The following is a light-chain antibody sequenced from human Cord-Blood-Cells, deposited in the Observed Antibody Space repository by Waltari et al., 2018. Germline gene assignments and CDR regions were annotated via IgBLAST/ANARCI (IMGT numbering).Light chain of an antibody. V-gene: IGKV1-9*01. CDR1: QGISSY. CDR3: QQLNSY. CDR2: AAS. Sequence: DIQLTQSPSFLSASVGDRVTITCRASQGISSYLAWYQQKPGKAPKLLIYAASTLQSGVPSRFSGSGSGTEFTLTISSLPPEDFATYYCQQLNSYFGQGTRLEIK. J-gene: IGKJ5*01.